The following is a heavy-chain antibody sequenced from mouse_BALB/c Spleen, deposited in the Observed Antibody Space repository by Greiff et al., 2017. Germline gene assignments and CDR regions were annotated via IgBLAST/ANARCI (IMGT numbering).Heavy chain of an antibody. CDR3: ARDNDGCLCYAMDY. CDR2: IRNKANGYTT. CDR1: GFTFTDYY. V-gene: IGHV7-3*02. D-gene: IGHD2-3*01. J-gene: IGHJ4*01. Sequence: EVKLVESGGGLVQPGGSLRLSCATSGFTFTDYYMSWVRQPPGKALEWLGFIRNKANGYTTDYSASVKGRFTISRDNSQSILYLQMNNLRADDSATYYCARDNDGCLCYAMDYWGQGTSVTVSA.